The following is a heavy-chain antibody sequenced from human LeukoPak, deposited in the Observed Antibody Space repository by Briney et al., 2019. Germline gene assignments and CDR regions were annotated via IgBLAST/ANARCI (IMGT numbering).Heavy chain of an antibody. CDR2: IKQDGSEK. Sequence: PGGSLRLSCAASGFTFSSYWMSWVRQAPGKGLEWAANIKQDGSEKYYVDSVKGRFTISRDNAKNSLYLQVNSLRAEDTAVYYCASEGSSSLGLDYWGQGTLVTVSS. V-gene: IGHV3-7*04. CDR1: GFTFSSYW. D-gene: IGHD6-13*01. J-gene: IGHJ4*02. CDR3: ASEGSSSLGLDY.